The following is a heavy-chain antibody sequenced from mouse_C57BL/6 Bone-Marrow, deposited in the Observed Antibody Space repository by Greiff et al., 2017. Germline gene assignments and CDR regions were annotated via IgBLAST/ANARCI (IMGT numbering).Heavy chain of an antibody. V-gene: IGHV2-5*01. J-gene: IGHJ4*01. CDR2: IWRGGST. CDR3: AKKKSPYDYEAMDY. D-gene: IGHD6-5*01. Sequence: VQLQQSGPGLVQPSQSLSITCTVSGFSLTSYGVHWVRQSPGKGLEWLGVIWRGGSTDYNAAFMSRLSITKDNSKSQVFFKMNSLQADDTAIYYCAKKKSPYDYEAMDYWGQGTSVTVSS. CDR1: GFSLTSYG.